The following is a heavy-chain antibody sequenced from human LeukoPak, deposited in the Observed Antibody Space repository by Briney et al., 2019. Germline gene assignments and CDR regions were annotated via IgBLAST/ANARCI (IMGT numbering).Heavy chain of an antibody. CDR1: GYSFTGHH. Sequence: ASVNVSCKASGYSFTGHHMQRVRQAPGQGLEWMGWINPNSGGTNYAQKFQGRVTMTRDTSISTAYMELSRLRSDDTAVYYCARDLQGRSIAAAVILKVPGSDYYYYGMDVWGQGTTVTVSS. CDR3: ARDLQGRSIAAAVILKVPGSDYYYYGMDV. V-gene: IGHV1-2*02. D-gene: IGHD6-25*01. J-gene: IGHJ6*02. CDR2: INPNSGGT.